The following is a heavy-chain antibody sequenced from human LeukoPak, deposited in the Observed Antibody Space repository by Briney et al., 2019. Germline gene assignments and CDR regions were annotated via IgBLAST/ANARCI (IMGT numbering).Heavy chain of an antibody. D-gene: IGHD5-24*01. CDR2: IYSGGST. Sequence: GGSLRLSCAASGFTFSTYWMQWVRQAPGKGLEWVSVIYSGGSTYYADSVKGRFTISRDNSKNTLYLQMNSLRAEDTAVYYCARAEKATIFDYWGQGTLVTVSS. V-gene: IGHV3-53*01. J-gene: IGHJ4*02. CDR3: ARAEKATIFDY. CDR1: GFTFSTYW.